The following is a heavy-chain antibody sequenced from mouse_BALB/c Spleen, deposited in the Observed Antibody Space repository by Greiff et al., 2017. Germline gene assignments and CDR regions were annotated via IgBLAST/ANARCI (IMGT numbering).Heavy chain of an antibody. D-gene: IGHD2-14*01. V-gene: IGHV7-3*02. J-gene: IGHJ4*01. CDR1: GFTFTDYY. Sequence: EVMLVESGGGLVQPGGSLRLSCATSGFTFTDYYMSWVRQPPGKALEWLGFIRNKANGYTTEYSAPVKGRFTISRDNSQSILYLQMNTLRAEDSATYYCAREDYRYYYAMDYWGQGTSVTVSS. CDR3: AREDYRYYYAMDY. CDR2: IRNKANGYTT.